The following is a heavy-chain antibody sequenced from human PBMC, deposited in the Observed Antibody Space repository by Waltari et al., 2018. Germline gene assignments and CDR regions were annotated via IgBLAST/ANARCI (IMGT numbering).Heavy chain of an antibody. CDR1: GYTFTGYY. D-gene: IGHD4-17*01. CDR3: ARGGDYVVRRQNWFDP. V-gene: IGHV1-2*04. Sequence: QVQLVQSGAEVKKPGASVKVSCKASGYTFTGYYMHWVRQAPGQGLEWSGWINPNSGGTNYAQKFQGWVTMTRDTSISTAYMELSRLRSDDTAVYYCARGGDYVVRRQNWFDPWGQGTLVTVSS. J-gene: IGHJ5*02. CDR2: INPNSGGT.